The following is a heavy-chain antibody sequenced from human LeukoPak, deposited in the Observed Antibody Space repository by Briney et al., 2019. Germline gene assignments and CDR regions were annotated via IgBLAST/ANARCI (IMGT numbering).Heavy chain of an antibody. D-gene: IGHD3-22*01. Sequence: ASLKVSCKASVYTFTGYYMHWVRHAPGQGLEWMGRINTKSGDTSYAQKFQGRITMTRDTYISTAYMELSRLRSDDTAVYYCARVSYYYDSSGYYYFDYWGQGTLVTVSS. J-gene: IGHJ4*02. V-gene: IGHV1-2*06. CDR3: ARVSYYYDSSGYYYFDY. CDR2: INTKSGDT. CDR1: VYTFTGYY.